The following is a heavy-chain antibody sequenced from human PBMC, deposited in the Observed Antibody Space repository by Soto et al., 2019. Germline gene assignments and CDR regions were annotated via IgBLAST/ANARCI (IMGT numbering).Heavy chain of an antibody. J-gene: IGHJ4*02. Sequence: ASVKVSCKISGCFFPYHYSHWVRLAPGRGLEWMGRINHNNGYTNSKQKFQGRVTMTRDTSISTAYMEMSGLRADDTALYYCAREVTYGVGSFSLGLWGKGTLVTVSS. CDR3: AREVTYGVGSFSLGL. CDR2: INHNNGYT. D-gene: IGHD3-10*01. CDR1: GCFFPYHY. V-gene: IGHV1-2*06.